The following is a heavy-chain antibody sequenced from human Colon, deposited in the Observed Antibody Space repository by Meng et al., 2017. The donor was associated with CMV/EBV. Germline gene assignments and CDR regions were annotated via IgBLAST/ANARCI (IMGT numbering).Heavy chain of an antibody. CDR1: GFTFSNYA. Sequence: GGSLRLSCVASGFTFSNYAMHWVRQAPGKGLEWVALIWFDGSKKYYADSVKGRFTISRDNSKNTLYLEMNSLRAEDTALYYCAKRTVLVPADLGPREFYFDRWGQGTLVTVSS. CDR2: IWFDGSKK. CDR3: AKRTVLVPADLGPREFYFDR. D-gene: IGHD2-2*01. J-gene: IGHJ4*02. V-gene: IGHV3-30*02.